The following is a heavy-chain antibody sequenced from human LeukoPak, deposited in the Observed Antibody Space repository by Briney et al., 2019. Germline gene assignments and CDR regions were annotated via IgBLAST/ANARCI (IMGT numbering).Heavy chain of an antibody. CDR3: ARVGTIVGAPVFDY. CDR2: IYTSGST. D-gene: IGHD1-26*01. CDR1: GGSISSGSYY. V-gene: IGHV4-61*02. J-gene: IGHJ4*02. Sequence: SQTLSLTCTVSGGSISSGSYYWSWIRQPAGKGLEWIGRIYTSGSTNYNPSLKSRVTISVDTSKNQFSLKLSSVTAADTAVYYCARVGTIVGAPVFDYWGQGTLVTVSS.